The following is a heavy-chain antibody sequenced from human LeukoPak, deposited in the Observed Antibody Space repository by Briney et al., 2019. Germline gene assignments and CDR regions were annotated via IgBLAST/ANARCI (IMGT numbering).Heavy chain of an antibody. D-gene: IGHD7-27*01. CDR3: ARDLLTGGLHWVYYFDY. Sequence: ASVKVSCKASGGTFSSYAISWVRQAPGQGLEWMGGIIPIFGTANYAQKFQGRVTITADESTSTAYMELSSLRSEDTAVYYCARDLLTGGLHWVYYFDYWGQGTLVTVSS. J-gene: IGHJ4*02. CDR2: IIPIFGTA. CDR1: GGTFSSYA. V-gene: IGHV1-69*13.